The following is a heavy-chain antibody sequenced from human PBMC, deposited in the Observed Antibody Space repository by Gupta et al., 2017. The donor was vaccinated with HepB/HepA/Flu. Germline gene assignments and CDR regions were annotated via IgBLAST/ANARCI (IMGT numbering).Heavy chain of an antibody. CDR3: AREPYYYDSSGYTYAFDI. CDR2: ISYDGSNK. Sequence: QVQLVESGGGVVQPGRSLRLSCAASGFTFSSYAMHWVRQAPGKGLEWVAVISYDGSNKYYADSVKGRFTISRDNSKNTLYLQMNSLRAEDTAVYYCAREPYYYDSSGYTYAFDIWGQGTMVTVSS. V-gene: IGHV3-30-3*01. J-gene: IGHJ3*02. D-gene: IGHD3-22*01. CDR1: GFTFSSYA.